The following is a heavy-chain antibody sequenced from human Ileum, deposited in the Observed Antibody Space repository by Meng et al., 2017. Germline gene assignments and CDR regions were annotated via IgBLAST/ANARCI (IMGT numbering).Heavy chain of an antibody. D-gene: IGHD7-27*01. Sequence: QLQKAGPGRGRPSETLSLTCTVAGASVSSNNDGWGWIRQPPGKGLEWIGYGSTNHNPSLKSRVTISVDTSKNQFFLTLNSVTAADTAIYYCARDHWGSLDYWGQGILVTVSS. J-gene: IGHJ4*02. CDR2: GST. CDR3: ARDHWGSLDY. CDR1: GASVSSNNDG. V-gene: IGHV4-61*01.